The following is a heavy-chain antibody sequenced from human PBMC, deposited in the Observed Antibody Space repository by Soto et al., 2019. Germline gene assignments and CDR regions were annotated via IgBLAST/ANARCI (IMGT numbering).Heavy chain of an antibody. CDR3: ARESRGFDT. J-gene: IGHJ5*02. CDR2: ISSRSTTNT. V-gene: IGHV3-21*01. Sequence: EVQLVESGGGLVNPGGSLRLSWLASGFSLSNYNMNWVRQPPGKGLEWVSSISSRSTTNTYYADSVKGRFTISRDNAKNSLNLQMNSLRAEDTAVYYCARESRGFDTWGQGTLVAVSS. CDR1: GFSLSNYN.